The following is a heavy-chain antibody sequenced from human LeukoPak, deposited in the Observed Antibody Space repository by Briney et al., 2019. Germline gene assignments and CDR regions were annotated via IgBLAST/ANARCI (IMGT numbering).Heavy chain of an antibody. CDR2: IIPIFGTA. CDR3: ARVSYDSSGYRDYYYYGMDV. V-gene: IGHV1-69*13. D-gene: IGHD3-22*01. CDR1: GGTFSSYA. Sequence: ASVKVSCKASGGTFSSYAISWVRQAPGQGLEWMGGIIPIFGTANYAQKFQGRVTITADESTSTAYMELSSLRSEDTAVYYCARVSYDSSGYRDYYYYGMDVWGQGTTATVSS. J-gene: IGHJ6*02.